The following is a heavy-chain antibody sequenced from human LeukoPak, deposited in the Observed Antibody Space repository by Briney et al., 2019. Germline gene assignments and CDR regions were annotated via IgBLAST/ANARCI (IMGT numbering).Heavy chain of an antibody. CDR3: ARPYSNQILSFDY. CDR1: GGSFSGYY. J-gene: IGHJ4*02. V-gene: IGHV4-34*01. CDR2: INHSGST. Sequence: PSETLSLTCAVYGGSFSGYYWSWIRQPPGKGLEWIGEINHSGSTNYNPSLKSRVTISVDTSKNQFSLKLGSVTAADTAVYYYARPYSNQILSFDYWGQGTLVTVSS. D-gene: IGHD4-11*01.